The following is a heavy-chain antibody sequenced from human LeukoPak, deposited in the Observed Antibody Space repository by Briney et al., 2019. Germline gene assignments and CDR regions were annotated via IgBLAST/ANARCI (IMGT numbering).Heavy chain of an antibody. V-gene: IGHV3-9*01. Sequence: GRSLRLSCAASGFTFDDYAMHWVRQAPGKGLEWVSGISWNSGSIGYADSVKGRFTISRDNAKNSLYLQTNSLRAEDTALYYCAKAVGELESGEIDYWGQGTLVTVSS. CDR1: GFTFDDYA. CDR2: ISWNSGSI. J-gene: IGHJ4*02. D-gene: IGHD1-1*01. CDR3: AKAVGELESGEIDY.